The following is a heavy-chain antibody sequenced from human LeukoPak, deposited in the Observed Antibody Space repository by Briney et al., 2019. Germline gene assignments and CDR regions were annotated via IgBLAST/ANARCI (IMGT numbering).Heavy chain of an antibody. Sequence: GGSLRLSCAASGFTVSSNYMSWVRQAPGKGLEWVSVIYSGGSTYYADSVKGRFTISRDNSKNTLYLQMNSLRAEDTAVYYCARGLLRYFDWLLGLDYWGQGTLVTVSS. J-gene: IGHJ4*02. CDR1: GFTVSSNY. CDR3: ARGLLRYFDWLLGLDY. D-gene: IGHD3-9*01. CDR2: IYSGGST. V-gene: IGHV3-53*01.